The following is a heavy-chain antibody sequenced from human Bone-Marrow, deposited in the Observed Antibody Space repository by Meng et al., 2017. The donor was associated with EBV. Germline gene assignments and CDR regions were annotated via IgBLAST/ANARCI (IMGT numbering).Heavy chain of an antibody. Sequence: GQWVGSVGGLGQPGGSLSLSCAASGFTVSSNYMSWVRQAPGKGLEWVSVIYGGGNTYYADSVKGRFTISRDSSKNALYLQMDSLRAEDTAVYYCARDYYDSSGYYTLAYWGQGTLVTVSS. CDR2: IYGGGNT. D-gene: IGHD3-22*01. J-gene: IGHJ4*02. V-gene: IGHV3-53*01. CDR3: ARDYYDSSGYYTLAY. CDR1: GFTVSSNY.